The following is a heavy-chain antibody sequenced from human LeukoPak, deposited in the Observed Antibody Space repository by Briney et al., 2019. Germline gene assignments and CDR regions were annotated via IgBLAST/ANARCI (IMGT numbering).Heavy chain of an antibody. J-gene: IGHJ5*02. CDR2: MNPNSGNT. V-gene: IGHV1-8*01. D-gene: IGHD3-10*01. Sequence: ASVKVSCKASGYTFTSYDINWVRQATGQGLEWMGWMNPNSGNTGYAQKFQGRVTMTRNTSISTAYMELSSLRSEDTAVYYCAGALKRGHNWFDPWGQGTLVTVSS. CDR3: AGALKRGHNWFDP. CDR1: GYTFTSYD.